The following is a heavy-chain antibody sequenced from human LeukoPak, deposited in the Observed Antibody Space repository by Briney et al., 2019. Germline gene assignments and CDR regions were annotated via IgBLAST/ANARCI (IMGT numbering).Heavy chain of an antibody. CDR2: ISAYNGIT. CDR3: ARDRCGGDCSDYHFDY. CDR1: GYMFTSYA. D-gene: IGHD2-21*02. Sequence: ASVKVSCKASGYMFTSYAISWVRQAPGQGLEWMGWISAYNGITNYAQKLQGRVTMTTDTFTSTAYMELRNVRSDDTAVYYCARDRCGGDCSDYHFDYWGQGTLVTVSS. V-gene: IGHV1-18*01. J-gene: IGHJ4*02.